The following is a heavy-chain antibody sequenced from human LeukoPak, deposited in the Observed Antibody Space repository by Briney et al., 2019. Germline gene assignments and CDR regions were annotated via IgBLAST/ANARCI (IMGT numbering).Heavy chain of an antibody. V-gene: IGHV4-34*01. CDR3: VRPGVGGNYYAGDY. D-gene: IGHD1-26*01. J-gene: IGHJ4*02. Sequence: SETLSLTCAVYGGSFSGYYWSWIRQPPGKGLEWIGEINHSGSTNYNPSLKSRVTISVDTSMNQFSLKLNSVTAADTAVYYCVRPGVGGNYYAGDYWGQGNLVTVSS. CDR2: INHSGST. CDR1: GGSFSGYY.